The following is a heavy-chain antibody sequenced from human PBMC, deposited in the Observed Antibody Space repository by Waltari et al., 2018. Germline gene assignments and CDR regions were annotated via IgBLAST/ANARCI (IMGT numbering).Heavy chain of an antibody. J-gene: IGHJ3*02. CDR2: IIPICGTA. CDR1: GGTFSSYA. D-gene: IGHD1-26*01. V-gene: IGHV1-69*06. CDR3: ARDHRGATSNPYDAFDI. Sequence: QVQLVQSGAEVKKPGSSVQVSCNASGGTFSSYAISWLRHARGQGLEWMGRIIPICGTANYAQKFQGRVTITADKSTSTAYMELSSLRSEDTAVYYCARDHRGATSNPYDAFDIWGQGTMVTVSS.